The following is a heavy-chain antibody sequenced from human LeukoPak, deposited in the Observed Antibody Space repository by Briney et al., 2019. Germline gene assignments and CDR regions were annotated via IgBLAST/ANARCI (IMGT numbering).Heavy chain of an antibody. Sequence: PSETLSLTCTVSGGSISSYYWSWIRQPPGKGLEWIGRIYTSGSTNYNPSLKSRVTMSVDTSKNQFSLKLSSVTAADTAVYYCARGGYYDSSGYYGAYYFDYWGQGTLVTVSS. J-gene: IGHJ4*02. CDR2: IYTSGST. CDR1: GGSISSYY. D-gene: IGHD3-22*01. V-gene: IGHV4-4*07. CDR3: ARGGYYDSSGYYGAYYFDY.